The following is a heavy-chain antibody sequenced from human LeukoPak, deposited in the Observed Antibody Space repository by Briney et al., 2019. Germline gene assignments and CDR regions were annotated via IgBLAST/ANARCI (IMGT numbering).Heavy chain of an antibody. V-gene: IGHV3-30-3*01. J-gene: IGHJ4*02. CDR3: AKGVTYNSDPEY. CDR2: LSYHGYYK. Sequence: GGSLRLSCAASGFIFSDFAMHWVRQAPGKGLEWLAVLSYHGYYKYEIDSVKGRFTVSRDNAKNSLYLQMNSLRAEDTALYYCAKGVTYNSDPEYWGQGTLVSVSS. D-gene: IGHD6-19*01. CDR1: GFIFSDFA.